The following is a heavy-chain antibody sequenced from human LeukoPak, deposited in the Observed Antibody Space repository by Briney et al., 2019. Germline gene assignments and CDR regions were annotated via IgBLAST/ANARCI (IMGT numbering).Heavy chain of an antibody. V-gene: IGHV4-39*01. CDR2: IYYSGST. CDR3: AGSYGGNSTFDY. J-gene: IGHJ4*02. Sequence: SETLSLTCTVSGGSISSSSYYWGWIRQPPGKGLEWIGSIYYSGSTYYNPSLKSRVTIFVDTSKNQFSLKLSSVTAADTAVYYCAGSYGGNSTFDYWGQGTLVTVSS. CDR1: GGSISSSSYY. D-gene: IGHD4-23*01.